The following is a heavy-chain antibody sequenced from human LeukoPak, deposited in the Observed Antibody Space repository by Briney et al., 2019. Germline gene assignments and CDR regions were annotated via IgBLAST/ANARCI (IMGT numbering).Heavy chain of an antibody. CDR3: ARETYYDILTGYPYFDY. D-gene: IGHD3-9*01. J-gene: IGHJ4*02. Sequence: SETLSLNCTVSGGSISSSSYYWGWIRQPPGKGLEWIGSIYYSGSTYYNPSLKSRVTISVDTSKNQFSLKLSSVTAADTAVYYCARETYYDILTGYPYFDYWGQGTLVTVSS. CDR2: IYYSGST. CDR1: GGSISSSSYY. V-gene: IGHV4-39*07.